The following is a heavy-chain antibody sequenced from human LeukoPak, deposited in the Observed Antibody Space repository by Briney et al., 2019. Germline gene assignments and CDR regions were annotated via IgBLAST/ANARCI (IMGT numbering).Heavy chain of an antibody. CDR3: ARDNWNYPYYFDY. J-gene: IGHJ4*02. CDR2: ISSSSSTT. Sequence: GGSLRLSCAASGFTFRSYEMNWVRQAPGKGLEWVSYISSSSSTTYYADSVKGRFTISRDNAKNSLYLQMNSLRAEDTAVYYCARDNWNYPYYFDYWGQGTLVTVSS. V-gene: IGHV3-48*03. CDR1: GFTFRSYE. D-gene: IGHD1-7*01.